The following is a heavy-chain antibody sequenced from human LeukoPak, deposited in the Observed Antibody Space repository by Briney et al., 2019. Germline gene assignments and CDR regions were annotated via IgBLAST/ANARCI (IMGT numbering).Heavy chain of an antibody. CDR2: IYYSGST. D-gene: IGHD6-13*01. CDR3: ARYDNLAAAGPEVNWFDP. J-gene: IGHJ5*02. Sequence: SETLSLTCTVSGGSISSGGYYWSWIRQHPGKGLEWNGYIYYSGSTYYNPSLKSRVTISVDTSKNQFSLKLSSVTAADTAVYYCARYDNLAAAGPEVNWFDPWGQGTLVTVSS. V-gene: IGHV4-31*03. CDR1: GGSISSGGYY.